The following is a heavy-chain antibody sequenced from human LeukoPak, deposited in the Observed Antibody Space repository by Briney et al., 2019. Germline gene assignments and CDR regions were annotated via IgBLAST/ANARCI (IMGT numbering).Heavy chain of an antibody. CDR2: IKQDGSEE. V-gene: IGHV3-7*01. Sequence: GGSLRLSXAASGFTFSSYWMSWVRQAPGKGLEWVANIKQDGSEEYYVDSVKGRFTISRDNAKNSLYLQMNSLRAEDTAVYYCAREGPTTVVADWFDPWGQGTLVTVSS. J-gene: IGHJ5*02. D-gene: IGHD4-23*01. CDR1: GFTFSSYW. CDR3: AREGPTTVVADWFDP.